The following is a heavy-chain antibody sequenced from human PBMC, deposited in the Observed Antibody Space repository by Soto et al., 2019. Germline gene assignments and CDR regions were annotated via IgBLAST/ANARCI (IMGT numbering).Heavy chain of an antibody. D-gene: IGHD5-12*01. CDR3: ARSRVSTPRLEDPFDI. CDR1: GYSFPTYW. Sequence: GESLKISCKGSGYSFPTYWLAWVRQTPGRGLEYMGIIYPGDSDSRYSPAFQGQVTISADKSINTAYLQWTSLKASDTAIYYCARSRVSTPRLEDPFDIWGQGTMVTVS. V-gene: IGHV5-51*01. J-gene: IGHJ3*02. CDR2: IYPGDSDS.